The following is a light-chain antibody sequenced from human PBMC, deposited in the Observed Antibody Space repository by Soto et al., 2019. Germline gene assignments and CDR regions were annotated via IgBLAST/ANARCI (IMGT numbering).Light chain of an antibody. CDR1: SSDVGGYNY. V-gene: IGLV2-14*03. J-gene: IGLJ1*01. CDR3: SSYSRSSTHYV. Sequence: QSVLTQPASVSGSPGQSITISCTGTSSDVGGYNYVSWYQHHPGKAPKLMIYDVSNRPSGVSNRFSGSKSGNTASLTISGLQAEDEADYYCSSYSRSSTHYVFGTGTKVTVL. CDR2: DVS.